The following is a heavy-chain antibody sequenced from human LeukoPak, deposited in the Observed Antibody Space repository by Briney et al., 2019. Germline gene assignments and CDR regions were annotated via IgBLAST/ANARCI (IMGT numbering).Heavy chain of an antibody. D-gene: IGHD3-3*01. V-gene: IGHV3-23*01. CDR2: ISGSGDST. J-gene: IGHJ6*03. CDR1: GFTFSSYA. Sequence: GGSLRLSCAASGFTFSSYAMSWVRQAPGKGLEWLAAISGSGDSTSYADSVKGRLTISRDNSKNTLYLQMSSLRAEDTALYYCAKSYLRGGYYYYYMDVWGKGTTVTISS. CDR3: AKSYLRGGYYYYYMDV.